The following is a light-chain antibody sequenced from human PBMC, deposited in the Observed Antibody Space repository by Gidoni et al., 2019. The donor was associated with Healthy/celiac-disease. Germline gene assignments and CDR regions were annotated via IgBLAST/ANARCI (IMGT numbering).Light chain of an antibody. J-gene: IGKJ1*01. CDR2: GAS. CDR1: TSVSSN. CDR3: QQNNNWPTWT. Sequence: EIVMTPSPATLSVSPGERATLSCRARTSVSSNVAWYQQKPDQAPRLLIDGASTRASGIPGRCSGRGSGKEITLTSSRQQAEYVAVYYWQQNNNWPTWTFGQGTKVEIK. V-gene: IGKV3-15*01.